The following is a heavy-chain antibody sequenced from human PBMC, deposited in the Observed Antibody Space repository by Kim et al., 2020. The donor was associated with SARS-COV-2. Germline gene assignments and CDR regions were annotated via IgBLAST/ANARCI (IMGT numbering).Heavy chain of an antibody. D-gene: IGHD2-15*01. CDR1: GFTFSSYA. Sequence: GGSLRLSCAASGFTFSSYAMSWVRQAPGKGLEWVSAISGSGGSTYYADSVKGRFTISRDNSKNTLYLQMNSLRAEDTAVYYCAKDQSVVVVAATQWFDPWGQGTLVTVSS. CDR3: AKDQSVVVVAATQWFDP. J-gene: IGHJ5*02. V-gene: IGHV3-23*01. CDR2: ISGSGGST.